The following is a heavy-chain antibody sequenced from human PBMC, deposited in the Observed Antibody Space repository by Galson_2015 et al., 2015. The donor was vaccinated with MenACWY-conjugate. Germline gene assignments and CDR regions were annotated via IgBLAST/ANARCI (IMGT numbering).Heavy chain of an antibody. CDR2: VSGSGTST. J-gene: IGHJ4*02. Sequence: SLRLSCAASGFTFTTYGMSWVRQAPGKGLEWVSAVSGSGTSTYYADSVKGRFTISRDNSKNTLYLQMNSLRAEDTAVYYCAKVLWTGYSCFHYWGQGALVTVSS. CDR3: AKVLWTGYSCFHY. D-gene: IGHD3/OR15-3a*01. CDR1: GFTFTTYG. V-gene: IGHV3-23*01.